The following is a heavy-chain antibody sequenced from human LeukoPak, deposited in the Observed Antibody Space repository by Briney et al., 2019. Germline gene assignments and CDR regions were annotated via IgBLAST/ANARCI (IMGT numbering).Heavy chain of an antibody. D-gene: IGHD6-13*01. CDR3: ARTPSSSSSWH. V-gene: IGHV3-48*03. Sequence: GGSLRLSCAASGFTFSTYEMNWVRQAPGKGLGWLSYITSSGSGVRYADSVKGRFTISRDNAENSLYLQMNSQRADDTAVYYCARTPSSSSSWHWGRGTLVTVSS. J-gene: IGHJ4*02. CDR2: ITSSGSGV. CDR1: GFTFSTYE.